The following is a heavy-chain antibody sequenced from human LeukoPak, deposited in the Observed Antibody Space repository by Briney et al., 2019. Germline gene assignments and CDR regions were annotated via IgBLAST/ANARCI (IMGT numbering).Heavy chain of an antibody. D-gene: IGHD3-22*01. V-gene: IGHV3-53*01. CDR1: GFSVSSNY. CDR3: ASGRWSSSGYQDY. CDR2: IYGGGNT. Sequence: GGSLRLSCAASGFSVSSNYMTWVRQAPGKGLECVSVIYGGGNTYYADSVGGRFTISRDNSKNTLYLQMNSLRVEDTAMCYCASGRWSSSGYQDYWGRGTLVTVSS. J-gene: IGHJ4*02.